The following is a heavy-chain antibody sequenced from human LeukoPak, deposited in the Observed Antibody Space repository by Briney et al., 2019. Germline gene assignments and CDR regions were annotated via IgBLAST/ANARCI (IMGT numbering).Heavy chain of an antibody. Sequence: PSETLSLTCTVSGGSISSYYWSWTRQPPGKGLEWIGYIYSSGSTNYNPSLKSRITISVDTSKNQFSLKLSSVTAADTAVYYCARFAYCGGHCWYYFDYWGQGSLVTVSS. J-gene: IGHJ4*02. D-gene: IGHD2-21*02. CDR1: GGSISSYY. V-gene: IGHV4-59*01. CDR3: ARFAYCGGHCWYYFDY. CDR2: IYSSGST.